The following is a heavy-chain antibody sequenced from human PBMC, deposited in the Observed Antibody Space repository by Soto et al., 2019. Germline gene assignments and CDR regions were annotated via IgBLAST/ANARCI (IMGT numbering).Heavy chain of an antibody. CDR1: TFTFSDYY. CDR3: ARGNGGRLRSARSFEI. D-gene: IGHD4-17*01. J-gene: IGHJ3*02. CDR2: ISSSGTTI. V-gene: IGHV3-11*01. Sequence: QVQLVESGGGLVKPGGSLRLSCAASTFTFSDYYMSWIRQAPGKGLEWVSYISSSGTTIYYADSGKGRFTSSRDNGKNSLYLQMNSLRAVSAAVYPCARGNGGRLRSARSFEIWGQGTTVTVAS.